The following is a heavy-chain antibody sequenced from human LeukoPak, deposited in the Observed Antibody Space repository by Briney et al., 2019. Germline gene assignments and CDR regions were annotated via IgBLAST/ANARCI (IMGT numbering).Heavy chain of an antibody. CDR3: ARDPSIYGSGSY. D-gene: IGHD3-10*01. CDR2: ISSSSSYI. J-gene: IGHJ4*02. Sequence: GGSLRLSCAASGFTFSSYSMNWVRQAPGKGLEWVSSISSSSSYIYYADSVKGRFTISRDNAKNSLYLQMNSLRAEDTAVYYCARDPSIYGSGSYWGQGTLVTVSS. CDR1: GFTFSSYS. V-gene: IGHV3-21*01.